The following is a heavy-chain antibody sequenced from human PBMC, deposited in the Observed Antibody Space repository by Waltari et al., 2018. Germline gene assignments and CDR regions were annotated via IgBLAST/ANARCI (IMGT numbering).Heavy chain of an antibody. V-gene: IGHV1-46*01. CDR2: IRPSGDST. CDR1: YY. D-gene: IGHD3-22*01. CDR3: AREKKGGYFDY. J-gene: IGHJ4*02. Sequence: YYTHWMRQAPGQGLQWMGLIRPSGDSTNYAQKFRGRVSMTRDTSTNTVYIELGSLTSEDTAVYYCAREKKGGYFDYWGQGTPVTVSS.